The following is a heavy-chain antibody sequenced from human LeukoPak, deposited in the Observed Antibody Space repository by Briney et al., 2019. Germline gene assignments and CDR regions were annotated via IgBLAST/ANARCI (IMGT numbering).Heavy chain of an antibody. CDR3: ARHRGSSWYAYYYGMDV. V-gene: IGHV4-59*08. Sequence: PSETLSLTCTVSGGSISSYYWSWIRQPPGKGLEWIGYIYYSGSTNYNPSLKSRVTISVDTSKNQFSLKLSSVTAADTAVYYCARHRGSSWYAYYYGMDVWGQGTTVTVSS. CDR2: IYYSGST. D-gene: IGHD6-13*01. CDR1: GGSISSYY. J-gene: IGHJ6*02.